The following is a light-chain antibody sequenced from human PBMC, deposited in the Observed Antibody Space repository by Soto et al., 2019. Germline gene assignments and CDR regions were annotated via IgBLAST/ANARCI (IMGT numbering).Light chain of an antibody. Sequence: DIQMTQSPSTLSASVGDRVIITCRASQSPGTWMAWYQQEPGTAPVLLIYDVPEFESGVPSRFSGRASGAELTLAIPSLQPDAVATYYGQQYFSYPLTFGGGTKLEIK. CDR1: QSPGTW. CDR2: DVP. CDR3: QQYFSYPLT. J-gene: IGKJ4*01. V-gene: IGKV1-5*01.